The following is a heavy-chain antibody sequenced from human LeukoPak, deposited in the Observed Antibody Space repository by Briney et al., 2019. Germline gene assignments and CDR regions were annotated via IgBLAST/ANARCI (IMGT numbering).Heavy chain of an antibody. V-gene: IGHV3-66*02. J-gene: IGHJ4*02. CDR2: IYSGGST. CDR1: GFTVSSNY. Sequence: PGGSLRLSRAASGFTVSSNYMSWVRQAPGEGLEWVSVIYSGGSTYYADSVRGRFTISRDNSKNTLYLQMNSLRADDTAVYYCARGVPCSSTSCYYFDYWGQGTLVTVSS. D-gene: IGHD2-2*01. CDR3: ARGVPCSSTSCYYFDY.